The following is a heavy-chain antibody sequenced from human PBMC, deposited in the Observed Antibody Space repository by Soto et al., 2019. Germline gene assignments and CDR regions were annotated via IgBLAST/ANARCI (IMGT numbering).Heavy chain of an antibody. CDR3: ARGVTRDYYYGMDV. J-gene: IGHJ6*02. V-gene: IGHV4-31*03. CDR2: VYYSGST. Sequence: SETLSLTCTVSGGSISSGGYYWSWIRQHPGKGLEWIGYVYYSGSTYYNPSLKRRVTISVDTSTNPYSLKLSSVTAADTAVYYCARGVTRDYYYGMDVWGQGTTVTVSS. CDR1: GGSISSGGYY. D-gene: IGHD4-4*01.